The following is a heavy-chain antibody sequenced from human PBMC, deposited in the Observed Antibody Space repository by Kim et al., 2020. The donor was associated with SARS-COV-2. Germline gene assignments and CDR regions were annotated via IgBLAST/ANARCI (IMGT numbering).Heavy chain of an antibody. D-gene: IGHD1-26*01. CDR3: VRIGYSSSSTDY. J-gene: IGHJ4*02. CDR2: INQDGSVK. V-gene: IGHV3-7*01. CDR1: GFSFNNYW. Sequence: GGSLRLSCVASGFSFNNYWLSWVRQAQGKGLEWVANINQDGSVKYYLDSVKGRFTVSRDNAKNSLYLEINSLRLEDTAVYHCVRIGYSSSSTDYWGQGTLVTVSS.